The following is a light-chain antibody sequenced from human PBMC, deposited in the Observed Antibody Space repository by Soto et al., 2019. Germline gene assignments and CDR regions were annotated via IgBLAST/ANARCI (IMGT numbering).Light chain of an antibody. Sequence: QSALTQPASVSGSPGQSITISCTGTSSDVGGYNYVSWYQQHPGKAPKLMIYDVSNRPSGVSNRFSGSKSGNTASLTISGLQDEDEYDYYCSTYTSSSIVFGRGTKLTVL. CDR3: STYTSSSIV. V-gene: IGLV2-14*01. CDR1: SSDVGGYNY. J-gene: IGLJ2*01. CDR2: DVS.